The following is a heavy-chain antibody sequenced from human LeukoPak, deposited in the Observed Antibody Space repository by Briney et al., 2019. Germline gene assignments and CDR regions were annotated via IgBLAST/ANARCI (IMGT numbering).Heavy chain of an antibody. CDR1: GYTFTSYG. CDR2: ISAYNGNT. CDR3: ARASTHRYNWKSGQLNDAFDI. V-gene: IGHV1-18*01. D-gene: IGHD1-20*01. J-gene: IGHJ3*02. Sequence: ASVKVSCKASGYTFTSYGISWVRQAPGQGLEWMGWISAYNGNTNYAQKLQGRVTMTTDTSTSTAYMELRSLRSDDTAVYYCARASTHRYNWKSGQLNDAFDIWGQGTMVTVSS.